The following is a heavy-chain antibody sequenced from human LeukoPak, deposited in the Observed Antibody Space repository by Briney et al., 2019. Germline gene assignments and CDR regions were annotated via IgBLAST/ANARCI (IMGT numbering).Heavy chain of an antibody. Sequence: ASVKVSCKASGYTFTDYYMHWVRQAPGQGLEWMGWINPNSGVTTFAQKFQGRVTMTRDTSISTAYMEVSGLRYDDTAVYYCARDGGIYYYNSGTYYGPGDSWGQGTLITVSS. D-gene: IGHD3-22*01. CDR3: ARDGGIYYYNSGTYYGPGDS. V-gene: IGHV1-2*02. CDR2: INPNSGVT. J-gene: IGHJ4*02. CDR1: GYTFTDYY.